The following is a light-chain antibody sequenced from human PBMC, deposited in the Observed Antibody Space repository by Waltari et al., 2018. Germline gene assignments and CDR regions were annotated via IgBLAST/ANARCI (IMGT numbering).Light chain of an antibody. CDR2: DVN. CDR1: SSDAGGYNY. J-gene: IGLJ3*02. CDR3: TAYTSSGTWV. V-gene: IGLV2-14*01. Sequence: QSALTQPASVSGSPGQSITIPCTGTSSDAGGYNYVAWYQQHPGKAPKPMIYDVNKWPSGVSNRFSGSKSGNTASLTISGLQTEDEADYYCTAYTSSGTWVFGGGTKLTVL.